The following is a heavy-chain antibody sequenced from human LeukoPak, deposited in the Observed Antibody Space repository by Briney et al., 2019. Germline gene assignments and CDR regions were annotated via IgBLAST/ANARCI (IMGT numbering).Heavy chain of an antibody. CDR1: GFTFSSYA. CDR2: ISYDGSNK. Sequence: GRSLRLSCAASGFTFSSYAMHWVRQAPGKGLEWVAVISYDGSNKYYADSVKGRFTISRDNSKNTLYLQMNSLRAEDTAVYYCARAEHKEAYYFDYWGQGTLVTVSS. CDR3: ARAEHKEAYYFDY. J-gene: IGHJ4*02. D-gene: IGHD2-21*01. V-gene: IGHV3-30-3*01.